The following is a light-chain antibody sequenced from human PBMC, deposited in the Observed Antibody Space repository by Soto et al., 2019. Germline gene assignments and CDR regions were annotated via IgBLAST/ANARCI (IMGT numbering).Light chain of an antibody. V-gene: IGKV3-15*01. J-gene: IGKJ2*01. CDR2: SAS. CDR1: QSVNTN. CDR3: QQYNNWPMYT. Sequence: IVMTQSPATLSVSPGERATLSCRASQSVNTNLAWYQQKPGQAPRLLIYSASTRATDIPARFSGSASGTEFTLTISSLQSEDFAVYYCQQYNNWPMYTFGQGTKLEIK.